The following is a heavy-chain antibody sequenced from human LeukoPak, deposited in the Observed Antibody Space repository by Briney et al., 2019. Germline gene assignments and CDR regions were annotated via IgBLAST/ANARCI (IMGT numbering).Heavy chain of an antibody. CDR2: IYYSGST. Sequence: PSETLSLTCTVSGVSMSSGAFYWSWIRQHPGKGLEWIGNIYYSGSTYYNPSLKSRVTISVDRSKNQFSLKLTSVTAADTAVYYCARAFPFDDYGDPDAFDIWGQGTMVTVPS. CDR1: GVSMSSGAFY. J-gene: IGHJ3*02. D-gene: IGHD4-17*01. CDR3: ARAFPFDDYGDPDAFDI. V-gene: IGHV4-30-4*08.